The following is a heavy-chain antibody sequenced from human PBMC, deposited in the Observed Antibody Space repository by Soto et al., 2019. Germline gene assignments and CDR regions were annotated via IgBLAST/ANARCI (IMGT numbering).Heavy chain of an antibody. CDR3: ARATVNYYYYYGMDV. Sequence: ASVKVSCKASGGTFSSYAISWVRQDPGQGLEWMGGIIPIFGTANYAQKFQGRVTITADESTSTAYMELSSLRSEDTAVYYCARATVNYYYYYGMDVWGQGTTVTVSS. V-gene: IGHV1-69*13. D-gene: IGHD4-4*01. CDR2: IIPIFGTA. CDR1: GGTFSSYA. J-gene: IGHJ6*02.